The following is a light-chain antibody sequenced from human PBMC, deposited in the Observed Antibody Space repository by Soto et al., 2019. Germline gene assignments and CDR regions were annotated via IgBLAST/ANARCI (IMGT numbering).Light chain of an antibody. V-gene: IGKV3-11*01. CDR2: DAS. CDR1: QCVSSF. CDR3: QQRRSWPLT. J-gene: IGKJ4*01. Sequence: ETVLTQSPATLSLSPGERATLSCRASQCVSSFLLWYQQKPGQAPRLLIYDASNRATGIPARFSGSGSGTDFTLTISSLEPEDFAVYYCQQRRSWPLTFGGGTKVEI.